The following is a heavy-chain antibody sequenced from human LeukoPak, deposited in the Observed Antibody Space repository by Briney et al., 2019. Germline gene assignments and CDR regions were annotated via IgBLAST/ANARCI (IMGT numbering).Heavy chain of an antibody. Sequence: KPGGSLRLSCAASGFTFSDYYMSWIRQPPGKGLEWIGEINHSGSTNYNPSLKSRVTISVDTSKNQFSLKLSSVTAADTAVYYCARLYDSSGYGLNWGQGTLVTVSS. J-gene: IGHJ4*02. CDR3: ARLYDSSGYGLN. CDR2: INHSGST. V-gene: IGHV4-34*01. CDR1: GFTFSDYY. D-gene: IGHD3-22*01.